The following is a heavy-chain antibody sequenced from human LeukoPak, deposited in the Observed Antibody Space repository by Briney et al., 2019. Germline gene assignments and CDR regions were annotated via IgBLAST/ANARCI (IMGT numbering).Heavy chain of an antibody. J-gene: IGHJ3*02. CDR2: ISSNSSTI. Sequence: GGSLRLSCAASGFTFSSYSMNWVRQAPGKGLEWVSYISSNSSTIYYADSVKGRFTISRDNAKNSLYLQMNSLRAEDTAVYYCARVPRTLLASAFDIWGQGTMVTVSS. CDR1: GFTFSSYS. CDR3: ARVPRTLLASAFDI. D-gene: IGHD3-10*01. V-gene: IGHV3-48*01.